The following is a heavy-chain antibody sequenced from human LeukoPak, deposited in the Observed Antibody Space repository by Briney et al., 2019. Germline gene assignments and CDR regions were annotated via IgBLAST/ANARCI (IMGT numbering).Heavy chain of an antibody. J-gene: IGHJ4*02. CDR1: DGSISSYY. Sequence: PSETLSLTCTVSDGSISSYYWSWIRQPPGKGLEWIGYIYYSGSTNYNPSLKSRVTISVDTSKNQFSLKLSSVTAADTAVYYCARHTGGWGSFDYWGQGTLVTVSS. D-gene: IGHD7-27*01. CDR2: IYYSGST. V-gene: IGHV4-59*08. CDR3: ARHTGGWGSFDY.